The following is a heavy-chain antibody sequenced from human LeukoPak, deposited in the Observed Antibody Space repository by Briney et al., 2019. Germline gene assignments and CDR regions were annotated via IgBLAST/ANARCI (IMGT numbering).Heavy chain of an antibody. V-gene: IGHV3-30*02. CDR3: APPVASGFNRNDY. Sequence: PGGPLRLSCAASGFTFSSYGMHWVRQAPGKGLEWVAFVRYDGSNKYYADSVKGRFTISRDNSKTTLYLQMDSLRAEDTAVYYCAPPVASGFNRNDYWGQGTLVTVSP. CDR2: VRYDGSNK. J-gene: IGHJ4*02. CDR1: GFTFSSYG. D-gene: IGHD3-22*01.